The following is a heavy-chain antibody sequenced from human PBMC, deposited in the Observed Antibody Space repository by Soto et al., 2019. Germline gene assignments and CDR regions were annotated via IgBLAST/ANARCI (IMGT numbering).Heavy chain of an antibody. CDR2: NNWNSGSI. Sequence: EVQLVESGGGLVQPGRSLRLSCAASGFTFDDYAMHWVRQVPGKSLEWVSGNNWNSGSIGYGDSVKGRFAISRDNAKNSLHLQMNSPSAEDTAFYYCVKDESINWYSGHFRHWGQGTLVTVSS. V-gene: IGHV3-9*01. D-gene: IGHD6-13*01. CDR1: GFTFDDYA. J-gene: IGHJ1*01. CDR3: VKDESINWYSGHFRH.